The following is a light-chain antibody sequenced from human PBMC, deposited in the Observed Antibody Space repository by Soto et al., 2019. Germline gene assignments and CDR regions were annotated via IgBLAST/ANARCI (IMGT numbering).Light chain of an antibody. CDR1: QSVSSSD. CDR3: QQYGSSPWT. CDR2: GAS. V-gene: IGKV3-20*01. Sequence: EIVLTQSPDTLSLPPWEISSRAFRASQSVSSSDLAWYQHKPGQAPRLLIFGASNRATGIPDRFSGSGSGTDFTLTISRLEPKDFAVYYCQQYGSSPWTFGQGTKVDIK. J-gene: IGKJ1*01.